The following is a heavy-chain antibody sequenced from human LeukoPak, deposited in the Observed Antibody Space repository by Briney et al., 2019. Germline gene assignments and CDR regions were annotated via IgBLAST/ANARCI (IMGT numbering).Heavy chain of an antibody. V-gene: IGHV3-23*01. CDR3: AKDQYYDFWSGPGNWFDP. CDR2: ISGSGGST. CDR1: GFTFSSYA. J-gene: IGHJ5*02. Sequence: GGSLRLSCAASGFTFSSYAMSWVRQAPGKGLEWVSAISGSGGSTYYADSVEGRFTISRDNSKNTLYLQMNSLRAEDTAVYYCAKDQYYDFWSGPGNWFDPWGQGTLVTVSS. D-gene: IGHD3-3*01.